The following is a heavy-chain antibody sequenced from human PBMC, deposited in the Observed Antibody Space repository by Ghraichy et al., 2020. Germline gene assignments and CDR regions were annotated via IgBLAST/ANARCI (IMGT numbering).Heavy chain of an antibody. CDR2: IYTSGST. CDR3: ARTAVAGILTTLDP. V-gene: IGHV4-4*09. Sequence: SQTLSLTCTVSGGSISSYYWSWIRQPPGKGLEWIGYIYTSGSTNYNPSLKSRVTISVDTSKNQFSLKLSSVTAADTAVYYCARTAVAGILTTLDPWGQGTLVTVSS. D-gene: IGHD6-19*01. CDR1: GGSISSYY. J-gene: IGHJ5*02.